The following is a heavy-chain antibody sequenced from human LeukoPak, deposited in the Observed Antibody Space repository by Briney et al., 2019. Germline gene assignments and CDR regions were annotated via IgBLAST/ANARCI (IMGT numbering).Heavy chain of an antibody. D-gene: IGHD7-27*01. CDR1: GGTFSSYA. Sequence: SVKVSCKASGGTFSSYAISWVRQAPGQGLEWMGGIIPIFGTANYAQKFQGIVTITTDESTSTAYMELSSLRSEDTAVYYCARGSLGPHYYYYMDVWGKGTTVTVSS. CDR2: IIPIFGTA. J-gene: IGHJ6*03. V-gene: IGHV1-69*05. CDR3: ARGSLGPHYYYYMDV.